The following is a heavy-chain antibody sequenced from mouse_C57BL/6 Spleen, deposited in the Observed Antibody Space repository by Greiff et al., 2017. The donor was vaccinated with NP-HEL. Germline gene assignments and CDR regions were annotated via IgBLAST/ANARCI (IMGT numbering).Heavy chain of an antibody. CDR1: GYTFTSYG. CDR3: ARGGITLLLQDFDY. V-gene: IGHV1-81*01. D-gene: IGHD1-1*01. J-gene: IGHJ2*01. Sequence: QVQLKQSGAELARPGASVKLSCKASGYTFTSYGISWVKQRTGQGLEWIGEIYPRSGNTYYNEKFKGKATLTADKSSSTAYMELRSLTSEDSAVYFGARGGITLLLQDFDYWGQGTTLTVSA. CDR2: IYPRSGNT.